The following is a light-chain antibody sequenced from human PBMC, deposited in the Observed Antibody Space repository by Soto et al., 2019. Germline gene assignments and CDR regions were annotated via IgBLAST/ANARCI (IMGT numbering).Light chain of an antibody. J-gene: IGKJ4*01. Sequence: EKVMTQSPAALSVSPGERATLSCRASQSVNSNLAWYQRKPGQAPRLLLYGASTRATGIPARFSGSASGTESSLTISSLQSEDSALYYCQQYNDWPLTFGGGTKVEIK. CDR3: QQYNDWPLT. V-gene: IGKV3-15*01. CDR1: QSVNSN. CDR2: GAS.